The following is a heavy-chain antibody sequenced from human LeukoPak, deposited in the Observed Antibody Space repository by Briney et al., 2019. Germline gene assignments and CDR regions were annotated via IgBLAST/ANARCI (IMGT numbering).Heavy chain of an antibody. J-gene: IGHJ5*02. Sequence: ASVTVSCKASGYTFTRYDINWVRQATGQGLEWMGWMNPKSGNTGYAQKFQGRVTMTRTTSISTAYMELSSLRKDDTAAYYCARVPPGGDRFDPWGQGTLVTVSS. CDR2: MNPKSGNT. D-gene: IGHD3-16*01. CDR3: ARVPPGGDRFDP. CDR1: GYTFTRYD. V-gene: IGHV1-8*01.